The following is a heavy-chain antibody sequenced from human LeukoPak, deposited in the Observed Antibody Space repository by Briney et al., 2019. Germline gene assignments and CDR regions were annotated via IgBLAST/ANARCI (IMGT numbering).Heavy chain of an antibody. Sequence: KPSETLSLTCTVSVGSISSGDYYWSWIRQPPGKGLEWIGYIYFSGSTYCNPSLKSRLTMSIDTSKNQFSLRLNSVAAADTAVYFCARAHIVGATVDYWGQGTLVTVSS. CDR1: VGSISSGDYY. J-gene: IGHJ4*02. V-gene: IGHV4-30-4*01. D-gene: IGHD1-26*01. CDR2: IYFSGST. CDR3: ARAHIVGATVDY.